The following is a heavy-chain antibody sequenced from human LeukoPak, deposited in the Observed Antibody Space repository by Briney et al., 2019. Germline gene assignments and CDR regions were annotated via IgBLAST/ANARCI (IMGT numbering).Heavy chain of an antibody. V-gene: IGHV3-7*01. CDR2: INQDGSQK. CDR3: ARLTVVAGVAEQFDP. Sequence: GGSLRLSCAASGFTFSSYAMSWVRQAPGKGLEWVANINQDGSQKYYVDSVKGRFTISRDNAKNSLYLQMNSLRAEDTAVYYCARLTVVAGVAEQFDPWGQGTLVTVSS. CDR1: GFTFSSYA. D-gene: IGHD3-22*01. J-gene: IGHJ5*02.